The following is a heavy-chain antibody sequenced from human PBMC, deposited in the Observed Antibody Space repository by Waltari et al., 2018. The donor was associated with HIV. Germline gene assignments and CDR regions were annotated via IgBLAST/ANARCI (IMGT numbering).Heavy chain of an antibody. V-gene: IGHV3-30-3*01. J-gene: IGHJ3*02. CDR1: GFPFIGYA. Sequence: QVHLVGFGGGVVQPGGSLRLSCPASGFPFIGYAIHWVRQDPGKGLEWVAVISYDGGNKYYADSVKGRFIISRDNSKNTLYLQLNSLRAEDKAVYYCAILSGSFDIWGQGTRVSVSS. CDR3: AILSGSFDI. D-gene: IGHD1-20*01. CDR2: ISYDGGNK.